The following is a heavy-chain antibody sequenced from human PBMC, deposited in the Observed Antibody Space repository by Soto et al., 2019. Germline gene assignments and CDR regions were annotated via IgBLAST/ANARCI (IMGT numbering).Heavy chain of an antibody. CDR3: VRGRQWLLRGNYDIDV. V-gene: IGHV1-8*01. CDR2: MNTNSGNT. Sequence: QVQLVQSGAEVKKPGASVKVSCKATGYTFTNYDINWVRQATGQGLEWMGWMNTNSGNTGYAQKFQGRVAMTSDTSISTAYMELSSLRSEATAVYYCVRGRQWLLRGNYDIDVWGQGTTVTVSS. D-gene: IGHD5-12*01. CDR1: GYTFTNYD. J-gene: IGHJ6*02.